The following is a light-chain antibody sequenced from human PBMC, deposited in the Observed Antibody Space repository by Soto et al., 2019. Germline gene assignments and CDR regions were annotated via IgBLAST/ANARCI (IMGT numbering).Light chain of an antibody. CDR1: QNIGTN. CDR2: AAS. Sequence: EIVMTQSPATLSVSPGDRPPRSSRASQNIGTNLAWFQQKPGQAPRLLIYAASIRATDFPARFSGSGSGTEFTLTISGLQSDDFAVYFCQQRSSWPLTFGGGTKVDIK. J-gene: IGKJ4*02. CDR3: QQRSSWPLT. V-gene: IGKV3-15*01.